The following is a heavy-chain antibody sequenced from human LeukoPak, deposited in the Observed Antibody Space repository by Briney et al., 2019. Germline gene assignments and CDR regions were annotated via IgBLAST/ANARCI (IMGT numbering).Heavy chain of an antibody. V-gene: IGHV3-30-3*01. Sequence: GGSLRLSYAASGFTFSSYAMHWVRQAPGKGLEWVAVISYDGSNKYYADSVKGRFTISRDSSKNTLYLQMNSLRAEDTAVYYCARGSGIAVAGTSSPFDYWGQGTLVTVSS. D-gene: IGHD6-19*01. CDR3: ARGSGIAVAGTSSPFDY. CDR1: GFTFSSYA. J-gene: IGHJ4*02. CDR2: ISYDGSNK.